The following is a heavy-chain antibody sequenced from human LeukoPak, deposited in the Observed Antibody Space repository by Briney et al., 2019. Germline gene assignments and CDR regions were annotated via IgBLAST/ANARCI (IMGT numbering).Heavy chain of an antibody. V-gene: IGHV5-51*01. J-gene: IGHJ4*02. CDR2: IFPGDSDT. D-gene: IGHD3-10*01. CDR3: ATSESQTQFDY. CDR1: GYRFTTYW. Sequence: GESLKISCKASGYRFTTYWIGWVRQMPGKGLEWMGIIFPGDSDTIYSPSFQGQVTISADKSINTAYLHWSSLKASDTALYYCATSESQTQFDYWGQGTRATVSS.